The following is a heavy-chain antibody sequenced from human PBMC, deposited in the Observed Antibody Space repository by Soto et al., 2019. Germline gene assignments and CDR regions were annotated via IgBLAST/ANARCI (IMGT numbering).Heavy chain of an antibody. D-gene: IGHD3-3*01. J-gene: IGHJ5*02. CDR3: ARDQSGYSVFDP. V-gene: IGHV4-39*02. CDR2: IYYSGST. CDR1: GGSISSSSYY. Sequence: PSETLSLTCTVSGGSISSSSYYWGWIRQPPGKGLEWIGSIYYSGSTYYNPSLKSRVTISVDTSKNQFSLKLSSVTAADTAVYYCARDQSGYSVFDPWGQGTLVTVSS.